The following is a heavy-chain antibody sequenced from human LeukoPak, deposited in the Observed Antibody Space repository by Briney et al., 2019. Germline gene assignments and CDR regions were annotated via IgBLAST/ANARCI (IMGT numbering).Heavy chain of an antibody. J-gene: IGHJ6*03. Sequence: SETLSLTXTVSGGSISSYYWSWIRQPPGKGLEWIGYIYYSGSTNYNPSLKSRVTISVDTSKNQFSLKLSSVTAADTAVYYCARGNTARYYYYMDVWGKGTTVTVSS. CDR1: GGSISSYY. CDR3: ARGNTARYYYYMDV. D-gene: IGHD4-11*01. CDR2: IYYSGST. V-gene: IGHV4-59*01.